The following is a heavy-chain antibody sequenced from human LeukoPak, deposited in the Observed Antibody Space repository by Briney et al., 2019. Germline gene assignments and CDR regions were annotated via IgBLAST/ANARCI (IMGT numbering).Heavy chain of an antibody. Sequence: GESLKISCKGSGYSFTSYWIGCVRQMPGKGLEWMGIIYPGDSDTRYSPSFQGQVTISADKSISTAYLQWSSLKASDTAMYYCARSRHYYGSGRHNWFDPWGQGTLVTVSS. V-gene: IGHV5-51*01. CDR2: IYPGDSDT. J-gene: IGHJ5*02. D-gene: IGHD3-10*01. CDR1: GYSFTSYW. CDR3: ARSRHYYGSGRHNWFDP.